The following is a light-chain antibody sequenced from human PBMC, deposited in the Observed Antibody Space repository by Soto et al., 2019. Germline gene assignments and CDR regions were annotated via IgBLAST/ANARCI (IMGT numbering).Light chain of an antibody. CDR1: QSVNSW. CDR2: KAS. V-gene: IGKV1-5*03. Sequence: DIQMTQSPYTLSAHVRDIVNISCRASQSVNSWLAWYQQKPGKAPKLLIYKASTLESGVPSRFGGSGSGTEFTLTITSLQPEDFATYYCQQYNSFSWTFGQGTKVEIK. CDR3: QQYNSFSWT. J-gene: IGKJ1*01.